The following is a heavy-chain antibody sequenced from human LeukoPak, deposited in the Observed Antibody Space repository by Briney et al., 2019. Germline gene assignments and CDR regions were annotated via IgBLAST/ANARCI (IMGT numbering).Heavy chain of an antibody. Sequence: GGSLRLSCTTSGFTFCGYALSWVRQAPGKGREWVGFIRSKAYGGTTEYAASVKGRFTISRDDSKSIAYLQMNSLKTEDTAVYYCTRDRAYYYDSSGYYYCYFWGQGTLVTVSS. CDR1: GFTFCGYA. V-gene: IGHV3-49*04. CDR3: TRDRAYYYDSSGYYYCYF. J-gene: IGHJ4*02. CDR2: IRSKAYGGTT. D-gene: IGHD3-22*01.